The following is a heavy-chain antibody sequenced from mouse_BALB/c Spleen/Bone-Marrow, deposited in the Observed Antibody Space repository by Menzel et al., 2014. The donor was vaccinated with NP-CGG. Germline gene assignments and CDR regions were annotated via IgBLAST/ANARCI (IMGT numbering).Heavy chain of an antibody. CDR1: GFTFSSFG. D-gene: IGHD4-1*01. J-gene: IGHJ2*01. Sequence: EVKLVESGGGLVQPGGSRKLSCAASGFTFSSFGMHWVRQAPEKGLEWVAYISSGSSTIFFADTVKGRFTVSRDNPKNALLLQMTSLRSEDTAMYYCTRGGNWDDFDSWSQGTTLTVSS. CDR3: TRGGNWDDFDS. CDR2: ISSGSSTI. V-gene: IGHV5-17*02.